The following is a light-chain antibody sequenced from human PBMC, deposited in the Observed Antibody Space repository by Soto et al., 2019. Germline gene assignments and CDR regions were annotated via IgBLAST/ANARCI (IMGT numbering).Light chain of an antibody. CDR1: SSDVGGYNY. CDR2: GVS. Sequence: QSALTQPRSVSGSPGQSVTVSCTGTSSDVGGYNYVSWYQHHPGKAPKLMIYGVSQRPSGVPDRFSGSKSGNTASLTISGLQAEDEADYYCCSYAGSYTMVFGGGTKLTVL. CDR3: CSYAGSYTMV. J-gene: IGLJ3*02. V-gene: IGLV2-11*01.